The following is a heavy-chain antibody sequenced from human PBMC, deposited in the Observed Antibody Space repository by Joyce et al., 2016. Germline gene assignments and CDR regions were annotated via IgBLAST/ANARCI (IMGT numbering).Heavy chain of an antibody. CDR1: GFTFSSYA. V-gene: IGHV3-23*01. CDR2: MGGSGDST. CDR3: VKEEDIVVVPAASSY. D-gene: IGHD2-2*01. J-gene: IGHJ4*02. Sequence: EVQLLESGGGLVQPGGSLGLPCAASGFTFSSYAMTWVGQAPVKGLEWVSGMGGSGDSTYYADSAKGRFTISRDNSKNTLYLQINSLRAEDTAVYYCVKEEDIVVVPAASSYWGQGTLVTVSS.